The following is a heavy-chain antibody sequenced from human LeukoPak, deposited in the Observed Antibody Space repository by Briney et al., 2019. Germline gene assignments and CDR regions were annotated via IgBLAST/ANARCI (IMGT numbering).Heavy chain of an antibody. CDR2: INSDGSST. D-gene: IGHD3-9*01. V-gene: IGHV3-74*01. CDR1: GFTFSSYW. J-gene: IGHJ4*02. CDR3: AKVTFYDILTGYMFDH. Sequence: PGGSLRLSCAASGFTFSSYWMHWVRQAPGKGLVWVSRINSDGSSTSYADSVKGRFIISRDNAKNTLYLQMNSLRAEDTAVYYCAKVTFYDILTGYMFDHWGQGTLVTVSS.